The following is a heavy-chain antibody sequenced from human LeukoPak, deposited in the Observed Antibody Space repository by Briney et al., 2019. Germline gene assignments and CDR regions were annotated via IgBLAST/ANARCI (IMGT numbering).Heavy chain of an antibody. CDR1: GFTFSNYG. CDR3: ARMALGY. Sequence: GGSLRLSCAASGFTFSNYGMHWVRQAPGKGLEWVAVVSYGGTNKYYADSVKGRFTISRDNSKNTLYLQMNSLRPDDTAVYYCARMALGYWGQGTLVTVSS. V-gene: IGHV3-30*03. D-gene: IGHD3-16*01. J-gene: IGHJ4*02. CDR2: VSYGGTNK.